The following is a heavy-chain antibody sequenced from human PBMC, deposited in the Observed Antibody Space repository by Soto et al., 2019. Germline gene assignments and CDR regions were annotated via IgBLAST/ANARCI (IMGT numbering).Heavy chain of an antibody. CDR2: IYNDGST. D-gene: IGHD4-17*01. V-gene: IGHV3-53*04. CDR1: GFTVSSNY. Sequence: EVQLVESGGGLVQPGGSLRLSCAASGFTVSSNYMTWVRQAPGKGLEWVSVIYNDGSTYYADSVKGRFTISRHNSKNTLYLQLNSLRAEDTAVYYCARGIYGDYDYCGQGTLVTVSS. J-gene: IGHJ4*02. CDR3: ARGIYGDYDY.